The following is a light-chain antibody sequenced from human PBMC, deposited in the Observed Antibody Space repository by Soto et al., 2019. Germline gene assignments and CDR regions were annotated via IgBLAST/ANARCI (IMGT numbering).Light chain of an antibody. J-gene: IGLJ3*02. CDR1: SSDVGGYNY. CDR3: FSYAGGSTWV. CDR2: EVT. Sequence: QSALTQPASVSGSPGQSITISCTGNSSDVGGYNYVSWYQQHPGKAPRVMIFEVTKRPSGISNRFSGSKSGNTASLTISGLQAEDEADYFCFSYAGGSTWVFGGGTKLTVL. V-gene: IGLV2-23*02.